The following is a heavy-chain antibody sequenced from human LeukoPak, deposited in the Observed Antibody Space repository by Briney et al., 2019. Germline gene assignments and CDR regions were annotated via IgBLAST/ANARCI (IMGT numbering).Heavy chain of an antibody. D-gene: IGHD5-18*01. CDR1: GFTFSSYA. CDR2: ISGSGGST. Sequence: PGRSLRLYCAASGFTFSSYAMSWVRQAPGKGLEWVSAISGSGGSTYYADSGKGRFTISRDNSKNTLYLEMNSLRAEDTAVYYCAKSAHRGYSYGYYWGQGTLVTVSS. V-gene: IGHV3-23*01. CDR3: AKSAHRGYSYGYY. J-gene: IGHJ4*02.